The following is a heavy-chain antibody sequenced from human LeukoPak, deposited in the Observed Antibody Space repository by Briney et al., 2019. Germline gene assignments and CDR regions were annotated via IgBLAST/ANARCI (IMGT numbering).Heavy chain of an antibody. CDR3: AKVMTRTMVRGVPPSDY. J-gene: IGHJ4*02. CDR2: ISGSGGST. D-gene: IGHD3-10*01. V-gene: IGHV3-23*01. Sequence: GGSLRLSCASSGFTFSSYAMSWVRQAPGKGLEWVSAISGSGGSTYYADSVKGRFTISRDNSKNTLYLQMNSLRAEDTAVYYCAKVMTRTMVRGVPPSDYRGKGTLVTVSS. CDR1: GFTFSSYA.